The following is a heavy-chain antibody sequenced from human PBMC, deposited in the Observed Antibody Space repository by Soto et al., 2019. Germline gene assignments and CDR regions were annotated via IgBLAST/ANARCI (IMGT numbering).Heavy chain of an antibody. V-gene: IGHV1-18*04. CDR1: GYPFIKYG. D-gene: IGHD5-12*01. CDR2: IKVDSGYT. Sequence: QLQLVQSAAEVKKPGASVRVSCKAYGYPFIKYGISWIRQAPEQGLEWMGWIKVDSGYTNYAQKFQGRVTMTADTSSDTAFMELRSLRLDATAVYFSATSYESVFVRWGQGTLVSVSS. J-gene: IGHJ5*02. CDR3: ATSYESVFVR.